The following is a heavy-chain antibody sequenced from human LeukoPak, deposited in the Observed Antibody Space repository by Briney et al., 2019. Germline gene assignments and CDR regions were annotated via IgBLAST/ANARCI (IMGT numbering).Heavy chain of an antibody. J-gene: IGHJ4*02. CDR2: INPSGGST. Sequence: ASVKVSCKASGYTFTSYYMHWVRQAPGQGLEWMGIINPSGGSTSYAQKFQGGVTMTRDTSTSTVYMELSSLRSEDTAVYYCARPIKRTYYYDSSGYYSPDYYFDYWGQGTLVTVSS. CDR1: GYTFTSYY. D-gene: IGHD3-22*01. V-gene: IGHV1-46*01. CDR3: ARPIKRTYYYDSSGYYSPDYYFDY.